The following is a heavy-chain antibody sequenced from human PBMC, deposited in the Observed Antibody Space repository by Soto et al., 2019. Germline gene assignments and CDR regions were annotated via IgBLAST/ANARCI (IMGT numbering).Heavy chain of an antibody. D-gene: IGHD3-10*01. CDR1: GFTFGDYA. J-gene: IGHJ6*02. CDR3: TRGGYDSGDSLYYYYGMDV. V-gene: IGHV3-49*03. Sequence: GGSLRLSCAASGFTFGDYAMSWFRQAPGKGLEWVGFIRSKAYGGTTEYAASVKGRFTISRDDSKSIAYLQMNSLKTEDTAVYYCTRGGYDSGDSLYYYYGMDVWGQGTTVTVSS. CDR2: IRSKAYGGTT.